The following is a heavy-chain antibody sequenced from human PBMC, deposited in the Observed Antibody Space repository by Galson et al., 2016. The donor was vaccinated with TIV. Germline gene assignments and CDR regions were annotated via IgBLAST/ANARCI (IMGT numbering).Heavy chain of an antibody. V-gene: IGHV1-69*13. J-gene: IGHJ4*02. CDR2: INPLLGTV. D-gene: IGHD3-9*01. Sequence: SVKVSCKASGDTFSMIVFNWVRQAPGQGLDWMGGINPLLGTVNNAQKFQGRVTFTADESRSTAYMELSSLRSEDTAIYYCARGFGVLTGNYLPKDFDYWGQGTLVTVSS. CDR1: GDTFSMIV. CDR3: ARGFGVLTGNYLPKDFDY.